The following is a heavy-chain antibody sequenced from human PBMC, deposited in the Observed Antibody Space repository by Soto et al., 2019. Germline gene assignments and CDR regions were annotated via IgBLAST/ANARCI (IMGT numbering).Heavy chain of an antibody. CDR2: IYESGYT. V-gene: IGHV4-31*03. CDR3: VRALRHTAMVSPWFDP. D-gene: IGHD5-18*01. Sequence: NPSETLSLTCTVSGASVSTGAYYWGWVRQRPGKGLEWVGYIYESGYTYYNTSLKSRLTISLDRSNNQFSLGLTSVAAADTAVYYCVRALRHTAMVSPWFDPWGQGTLVTVSS. J-gene: IGHJ5*02. CDR1: GASVSTGAYY.